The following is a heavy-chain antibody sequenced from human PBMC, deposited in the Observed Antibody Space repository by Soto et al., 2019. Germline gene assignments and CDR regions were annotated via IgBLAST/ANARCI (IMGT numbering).Heavy chain of an antibody. J-gene: IGHJ3*02. CDR1: GGTFSSYA. Sequence: SVKVSCKASGGTFSSYAISLVRQTPGQGLEWMGGIIPIFGTANYAQKFQGRVTITADESTSTAYMELSSLRPEDTAVYYCARDNDSSGYDAFDIWGQGTMVTVSS. D-gene: IGHD3-22*01. CDR3: ARDNDSSGYDAFDI. CDR2: IIPIFGTA. V-gene: IGHV1-69*01.